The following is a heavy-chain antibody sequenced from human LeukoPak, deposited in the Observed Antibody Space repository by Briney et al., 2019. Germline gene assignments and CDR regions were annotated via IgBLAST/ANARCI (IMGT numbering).Heavy chain of an antibody. CDR2: IYHIVNT. J-gene: IGHJ5*02. CDR3: ARDSYGLGSNYFDP. V-gene: IGHV4-30-2*01. Sequence: SETLSLTCAVTGASVSSGGSSWAWIRQPPGKGLEWIGYIYHIVNTFYNPSLQNRVTISVDRAKNQVSLRLTSVTAADTAVYYCARDSYGLGSNYFDPWGQGTQVTVSS. D-gene: IGHD3-10*01. CDR1: GASVSSGGSS.